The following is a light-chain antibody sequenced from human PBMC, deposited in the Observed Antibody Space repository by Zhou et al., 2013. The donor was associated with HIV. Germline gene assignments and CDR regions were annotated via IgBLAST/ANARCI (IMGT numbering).Light chain of an antibody. V-gene: IGKV3-20*01. CDR3: QQYDSSPPT. CDR1: QSVGTN. CDR2: GVS. J-gene: IGKJ2*01. Sequence: EIVMTQSPGTLSVSPGERATLSCRASQSVGTNLAWYQQKPGQAPRLLIFGVSSRATGIPDRFSGSGSGTDFALTISRLEPEDSAVYYCQQYDSSPPTFGQGTKLEIK.